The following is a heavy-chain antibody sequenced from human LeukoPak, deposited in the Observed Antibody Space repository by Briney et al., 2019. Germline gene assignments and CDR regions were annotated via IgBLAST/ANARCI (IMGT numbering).Heavy chain of an antibody. CDR2: ISSSGSTI. Sequence: GGSLRLSXAASGFTFSDYYMSWIRQAPGKGLEWVSYISSSGSTIYYADSVKGRFTISRDNAKNSLYLQMNSLRAEDTAVYYCARVGTDNYDFWSGYLYYFDYWGQRTLVTVSS. J-gene: IGHJ4*02. D-gene: IGHD3-3*01. CDR1: GFTFSDYY. V-gene: IGHV3-11*04. CDR3: ARVGTDNYDFWSGYLYYFDY.